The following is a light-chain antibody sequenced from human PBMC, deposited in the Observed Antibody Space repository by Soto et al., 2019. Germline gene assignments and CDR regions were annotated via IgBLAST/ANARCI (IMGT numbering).Light chain of an antibody. Sequence: ALTQPRSVSGSPGQSVTISCTGTSSDVGGYNYVSWYQQHPGKAPKLMIYDVSKRPSGVPDRFSGSKSGNTASLTISGLQAEDEADYYCCSYAGSYSWVFGTGTKVTVL. CDR2: DVS. J-gene: IGLJ1*01. V-gene: IGLV2-11*01. CDR1: SSDVGGYNY. CDR3: CSYAGSYSWV.